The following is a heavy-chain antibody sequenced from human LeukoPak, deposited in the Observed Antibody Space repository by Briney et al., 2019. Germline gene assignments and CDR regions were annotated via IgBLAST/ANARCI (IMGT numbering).Heavy chain of an antibody. J-gene: IGHJ2*01. D-gene: IGHD2-21*02. CDR2: INPNSGGT. V-gene: IGHV1-2*02. CDR3: ARGQRVVTSIFSPGYFDL. CDR1: GYTFSGYY. Sequence: ASAKVSCKASGYTFSGYYIHWVRQAPGQGLEWMGWINPNSGGTNYAQKFQGRVTMTRDTSISTAYMELSWLTSDDTAVYYCARGQRVVTSIFSPGYFDLWGRGTLVTVSS.